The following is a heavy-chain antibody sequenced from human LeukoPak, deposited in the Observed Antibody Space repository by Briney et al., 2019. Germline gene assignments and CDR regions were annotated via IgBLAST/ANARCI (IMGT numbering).Heavy chain of an antibody. D-gene: IGHD3-22*01. CDR3: ASLNQRYYYDSSVNKAIFDY. CDR2: INPNSGGT. J-gene: IGHJ4*02. CDR1: GGTFLSHT. V-gene: IGHV1-2*02. Sequence: ASVKVSCKTSGGTFLSHTFSWVRQAPGKGLEWMGWINPNSGGTNYAQKFQGRVTMTRDTSISTAYMELSRLRSDDTAVYYCASLNQRYYYDSSVNKAIFDYWGQGTLVTVSS.